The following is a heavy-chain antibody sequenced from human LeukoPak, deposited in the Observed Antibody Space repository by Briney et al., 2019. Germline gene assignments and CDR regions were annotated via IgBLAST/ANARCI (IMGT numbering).Heavy chain of an antibody. V-gene: IGHV4-59*08. CDR2: IYYSGST. CDR1: GGSISDYY. D-gene: IGHD4-23*01. J-gene: IGHJ4*02. Sequence: SETLSLTCTVSGGSISDYYWSWIRQPPGKGLEWIGYIYYSGSTNYNPSLKSRVSISVDTSKNHFSLKLSSVTAADTAVYYCARRGGHGGSFDYWGQGTLVTVSS. CDR3: ARRGGHGGSFDY.